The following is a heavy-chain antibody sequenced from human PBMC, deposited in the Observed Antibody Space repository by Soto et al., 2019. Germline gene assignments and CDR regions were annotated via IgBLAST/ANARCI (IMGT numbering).Heavy chain of an antibody. V-gene: IGHV3-30*18. CDR2: ISYDGSNK. D-gene: IGHD3-22*01. J-gene: IGHJ4*02. Sequence: QVQLVESGGGVVQPGRSLRLSCAASGFAFSAYGMHWVRQAPGKGLEWVAVISYDGSNKYYAESVKGRFTISRDKSKNTLYLQMNSLRAEDTAVYYCAKDLDRYYDSSALDYWGQGTLVTVSS. CDR3: AKDLDRYYDSSALDY. CDR1: GFAFSAYG.